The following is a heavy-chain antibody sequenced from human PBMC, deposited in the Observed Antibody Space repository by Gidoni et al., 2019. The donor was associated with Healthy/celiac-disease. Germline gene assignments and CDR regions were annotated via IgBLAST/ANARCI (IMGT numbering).Heavy chain of an antibody. CDR3: ARVSFPPGIAAAAPDY. J-gene: IGHJ4*02. CDR2: ISSSSSYI. D-gene: IGHD6-13*01. V-gene: IGHV3-21*01. CDR1: GFTFSSHS. Sequence: EVQLVESGGGLVKPGGSLRLSCAASGFTFSSHSMNWVRQAPGRGLEWVSSISSSSSYIYYADSVKGRFTIARDNAKNSLYLQMNSLRAEDTAVYYCARVSFPPGIAAAAPDYWGQGTLVTVSS.